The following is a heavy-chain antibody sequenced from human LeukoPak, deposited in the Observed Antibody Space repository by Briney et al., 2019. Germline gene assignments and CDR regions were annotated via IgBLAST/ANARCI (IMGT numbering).Heavy chain of an antibody. V-gene: IGHV3-48*04. CDR2: ISSSGSTI. CDR3: ASGLGYD. J-gene: IGHJ4*02. D-gene: IGHD5-18*01. Sequence: GGSLRLSCAASGFTFRTSGMNWVRQAPGKGLEWISYISSSGSTIYYADSVKGRFTSSRDNAKNSLYLQMNSLRTEDTAIYYCASGLGYDWGQGTLVTVSA. CDR1: GFTFRTSG.